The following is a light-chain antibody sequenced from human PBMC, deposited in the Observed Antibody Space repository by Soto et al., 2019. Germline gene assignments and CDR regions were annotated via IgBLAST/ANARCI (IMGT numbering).Light chain of an antibody. CDR2: DAS. V-gene: IGKV1-5*01. CDR3: QQYDSFFA. CDR1: QSISTW. Sequence: DIQMTQSPSTLSASVGDRVTITCRASQSISTWLAWYQQKPGKAPNLLNYDASNLKSGVPSRFSGSGSGIEFALTIIFLQPYDFATYYCQQYDSFFAFGPGTRVEIK. J-gene: IGKJ3*01.